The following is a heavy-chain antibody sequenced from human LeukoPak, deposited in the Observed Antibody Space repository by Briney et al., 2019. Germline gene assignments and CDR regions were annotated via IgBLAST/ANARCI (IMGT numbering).Heavy chain of an antibody. CDR3: ARDRPEYSPDIATIDY. J-gene: IGHJ4*02. D-gene: IGHD6-6*01. V-gene: IGHV1-18*01. CDR1: GYTFTSYG. CDR2: ISAYNGNT. Sequence: GASVKVSCKASGYTFTSYGISWVRQAPGQGLEWMGWISAYNGNTNYAQKLQGRVTMTTDTSTSTAYMELRSLRSDDTAVYYCARDRPEYSPDIATIDYWGQGTLVTVSS.